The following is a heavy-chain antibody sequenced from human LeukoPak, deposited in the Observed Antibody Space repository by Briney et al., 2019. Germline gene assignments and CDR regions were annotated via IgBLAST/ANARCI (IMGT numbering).Heavy chain of an antibody. J-gene: IGHJ4*02. D-gene: IGHD6-6*01. CDR1: GGSVSSDSYH. CDR3: ARHSGRQYRPARRDY. Sequence: PSETLSLTCTVSGGSVSSDSYHWSWIRQPPGKGLEWIGSIYYSGSTYYNPSLKSRVTISVDASKNQFSLKLSSVTAADTAVYYCARHSGRQYRPARRDYWGQGTLVTVSS. V-gene: IGHV4-39*01. CDR2: IYYSGST.